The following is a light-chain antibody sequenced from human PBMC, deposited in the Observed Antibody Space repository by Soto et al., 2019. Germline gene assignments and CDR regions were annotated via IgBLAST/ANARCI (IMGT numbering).Light chain of an antibody. Sequence: VLTQSPATLSLSPGERATLSCRASQSIHTSLAWYQQKPGQPPRLVVYDSTLRANGVPDRFGGSRSGTEFTLTIKNLEPEDFAVYYCQQRNVWPPITCGQGTRREIK. CDR2: DST. CDR3: QQRNVWPPIT. V-gene: IGKV3-11*01. CDR1: QSIHTS. J-gene: IGKJ5*01.